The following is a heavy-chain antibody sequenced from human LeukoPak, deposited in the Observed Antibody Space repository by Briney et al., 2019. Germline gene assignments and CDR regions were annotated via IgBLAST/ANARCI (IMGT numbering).Heavy chain of an antibody. J-gene: IGHJ4*02. CDR1: GFVFSNYW. Sequence: GGSLRLSCVASGFVFSNYWMGWVRQAPGKGLEWVANIKEDGGETYYVDSVEGRFTISRDNAKNSLDLQMNSLRDEDTAVYYCARRKEVQTTFDYWGQGTLVTVSS. V-gene: IGHV3-7*01. D-gene: IGHD4/OR15-4a*01. CDR2: IKEDGGET. CDR3: ARRKEVQTTFDY.